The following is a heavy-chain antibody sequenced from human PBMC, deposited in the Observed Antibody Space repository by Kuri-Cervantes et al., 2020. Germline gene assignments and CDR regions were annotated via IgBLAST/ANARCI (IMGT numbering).Heavy chain of an antibody. D-gene: IGHD3-3*01. CDR1: GFTFSSYG. CDR2: KWYDGSNK. V-gene: IGHV3-33*01. Sequence: GGSLRLSCAASGFTFSSYGMHWVRQAPGKGLEWVAVKWYDGSNKYYADSVKGRFTISRDNSKNTLYLQMNSLRAEDTAVYYCARGEVDYNFWSGYYPNWFDPWGQGTLVTVSS. J-gene: IGHJ5*02. CDR3: ARGEVDYNFWSGYYPNWFDP.